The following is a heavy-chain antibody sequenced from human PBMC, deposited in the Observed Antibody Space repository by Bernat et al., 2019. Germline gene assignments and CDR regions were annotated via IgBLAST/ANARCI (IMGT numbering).Heavy chain of an antibody. CDR1: GFTFSSYG. CDR3: ARDWGGHRGYRTDY. V-gene: IGHV3-33*01. Sequence: QVQLVESGGGVVQPGRSLRLSCAASGFTFSSYGMHWVRQAPGKGLEWVAVIWYDGSNKYYADSVKGRFTISRDNAKNSLYLQMNSLRAEDTAVYYCARDWGGHRGYRTDYWGQGTLVTVSS. CDR2: IWYDGSNK. J-gene: IGHJ4*02. D-gene: IGHD5-18*01.